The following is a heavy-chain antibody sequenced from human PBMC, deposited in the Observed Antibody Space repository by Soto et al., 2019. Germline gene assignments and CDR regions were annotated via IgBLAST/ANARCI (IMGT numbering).Heavy chain of an antibody. V-gene: IGHV4-39*07. J-gene: IGHJ5*02. CDR2: IYYSGST. CDR3: ASSGYHLVYWFDP. CDR1: GGSISSSSYY. Sequence: SETLSLTCTVSGGSISSSSYYWGWIRQPPGKGLEWIGSIYYSGSTYYNPSLKSRVTISVDTSKNQFSLKLSSVTAADTAVYYCASSGYHLVYWFDPWGQGTLVTVSS. D-gene: IGHD5-12*01.